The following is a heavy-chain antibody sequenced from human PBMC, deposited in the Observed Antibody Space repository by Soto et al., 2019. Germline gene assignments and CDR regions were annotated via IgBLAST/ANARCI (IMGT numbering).Heavy chain of an antibody. Sequence: SETLSLTCTVSGGSISSYYWSWIRQPPGKGLEWIGYIYYSGSTNYNPSLKSRVTISVDTSKNQFSLKLSSVTAADTAVYYCARRSSSGYYYGMDVWGQGTTVTVSS. D-gene: IGHD6-6*01. J-gene: IGHJ6*02. V-gene: IGHV4-59*08. CDR3: ARRSSSGYYYGMDV. CDR2: IYYSGST. CDR1: GGSISSYY.